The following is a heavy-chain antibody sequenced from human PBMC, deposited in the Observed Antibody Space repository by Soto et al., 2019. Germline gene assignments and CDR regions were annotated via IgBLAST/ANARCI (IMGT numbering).Heavy chain of an antibody. D-gene: IGHD3-22*01. CDR2: MSRTGGNT. Sequence: GGSLRLSFAASGFTFSIYAMTWVRQSPGKGLEWVSSMSRTGGNTYYADSVKGRFTISRDNSKNTLYLQMNSLRAEDTAIYYCAKDQSNSNPLYYFDFWGPGTLVTVSS. V-gene: IGHV3-23*01. CDR3: AKDQSNSNPLYYFDF. J-gene: IGHJ4*02. CDR1: GFTFSIYA.